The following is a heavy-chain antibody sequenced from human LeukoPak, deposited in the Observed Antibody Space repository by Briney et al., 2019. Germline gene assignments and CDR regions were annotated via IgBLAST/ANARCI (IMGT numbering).Heavy chain of an antibody. J-gene: IGHJ4*02. CDR1: GGSISSGSYY. D-gene: IGHD5-18*01. CDR2: IYTSGST. V-gene: IGHV4-61*02. Sequence: PSETLSLTCTVSGGSISSGSYYWSWIRQPAGKGLEWIGRIYTSGSTNYNPSLKSRVTISVDTSKNQFSLKLSSVTAADTAVYYCASLLRVTAMATGYVYWGQGTLVTVSS. CDR3: ASLLRVTAMATGYVY.